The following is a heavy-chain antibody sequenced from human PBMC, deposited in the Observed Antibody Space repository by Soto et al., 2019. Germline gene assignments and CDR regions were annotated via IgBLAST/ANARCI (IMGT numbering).Heavy chain of an antibody. CDR1: GFTFSSYG. D-gene: IGHD2-2*01. J-gene: IGHJ4*02. V-gene: IGHV3-30*18. Sequence: GGSLRLSCVGSGFTFSSYGMHWVRQAPGKGLECVAVISDTGSSHYYAASVEGRFTISRENSKNTLSLRMDRLRVEDTAVYYCAKDRGGDCPDNSCYFGADYWGQGTPVTVSS. CDR3: AKDRGGDCPDNSCYFGADY. CDR2: ISDTGSSH.